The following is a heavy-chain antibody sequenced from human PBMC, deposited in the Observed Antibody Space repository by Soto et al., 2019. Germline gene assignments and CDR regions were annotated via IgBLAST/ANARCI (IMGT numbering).Heavy chain of an antibody. J-gene: IGHJ4*02. D-gene: IGHD3-9*01. CDR1: GYTFTSYG. CDR2: ISAYNGNT. Sequence: ASVKVYCKASGYTFTSYGISWVRQAPGQGLEWMGWISAYNGNTNYAQKLQGRVTMTTDTSTSTAYMELRSLRSDDTAVYYCARDLPMLRLRYFDWFIYFDYWGQGTLVTVSS. V-gene: IGHV1-18*01. CDR3: ARDLPMLRLRYFDWFIYFDY.